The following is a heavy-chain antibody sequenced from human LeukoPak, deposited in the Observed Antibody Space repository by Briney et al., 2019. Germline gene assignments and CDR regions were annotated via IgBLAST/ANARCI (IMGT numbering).Heavy chain of an antibody. V-gene: IGHV1-69*05. D-gene: IGHD6-6*01. CDR2: IIPIFGTA. Sequence: GASVKVSCKASGGTFSSYAISWVRQAPGQGLEWMGGIIPIFGTANYAQKFQGRVTITTDESTSTAYMELSSLRSEDTAVYYCARVRYSSSSSPYYYYYMDVWGKGTTVTVSS. CDR1: GGTFSSYA. J-gene: IGHJ6*03. CDR3: ARVRYSSSSSPYYYYYMDV.